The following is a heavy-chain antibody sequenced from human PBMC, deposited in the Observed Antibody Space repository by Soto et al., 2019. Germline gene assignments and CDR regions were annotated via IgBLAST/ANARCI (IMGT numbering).Heavy chain of an antibody. D-gene: IGHD6-6*01. Sequence: QVQLVQSGAEVKKPGSSVKVSCKTSGGTFGSYAISWVRQAPGQGLEWMGGIIPVFVKPNYAQKFQDRVTITADESTNTGYMELSSLRSDDTAVYYCARDKIEYSSQLSWFAPWGQETLVTVSS. J-gene: IGHJ5*02. V-gene: IGHV1-69*01. CDR1: GGTFGSYA. CDR2: IIPVFVKP. CDR3: ARDKIEYSSQLSWFAP.